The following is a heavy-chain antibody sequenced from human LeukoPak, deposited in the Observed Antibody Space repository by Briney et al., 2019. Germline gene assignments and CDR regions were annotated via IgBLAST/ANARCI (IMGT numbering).Heavy chain of an antibody. CDR1: GYPSTGFD. J-gene: IGHJ4*02. CDR3: ARVWGSADY. V-gene: IGHV1-8*01. Sequence: ASAKVSCKASGYPSTGFDINWVREATGPGLEWLGWMNPNIGKSGSAQTFQGRVTMTRDTSISTAYMELSSLSSEDTAVYYRARVWGSADYWRQGSLVSVSS. D-gene: IGHD3-16*01. CDR2: MNPNIGKS.